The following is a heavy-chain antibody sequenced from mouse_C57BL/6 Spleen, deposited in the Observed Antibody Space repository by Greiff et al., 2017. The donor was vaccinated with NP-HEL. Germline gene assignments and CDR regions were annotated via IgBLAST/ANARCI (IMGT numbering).Heavy chain of an antibody. CDR2: ISDGGGYT. CDR1: GFTFTSYA. Sequence: EVQLLESGAGLVKPGASLKLSCAASGFTFTSYAMSWVRQTPEQRLEWVATISDGGGYTYYPDNVKGRFTISRDNAKNNLYLQMRHLKSEDTAMYYCAREWGATVVADYWGQGTTLTVSS. CDR3: AREWGATVVADY. J-gene: IGHJ2*01. V-gene: IGHV5-4*01. D-gene: IGHD1-1*01.